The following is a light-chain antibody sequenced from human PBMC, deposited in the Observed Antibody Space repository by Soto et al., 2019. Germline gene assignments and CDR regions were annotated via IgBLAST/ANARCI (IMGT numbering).Light chain of an antibody. CDR2: DAS. Sequence: DIQLTQSPSVLSASVGDTVTITCRASQNIRNLLSWYEQKPGKAPKPLIYDASTLKTGVPSRFSGSGSGTDFTLTISSLQSEDFAVYYCQQYNNWPLTFGQGTKVDI. J-gene: IGKJ1*01. CDR3: QQYNNWPLT. CDR1: QNIRNL. V-gene: IGKV1-5*01.